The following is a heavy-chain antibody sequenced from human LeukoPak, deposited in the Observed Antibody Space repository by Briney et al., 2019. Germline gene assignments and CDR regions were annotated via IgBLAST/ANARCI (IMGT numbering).Heavy chain of an antibody. J-gene: IGHJ6*03. CDR1: GDSVSSNSAA. Sequence: SQTLSLTCAISGDSVSSNSAAWNWIRQSPSRGLEWLGRTYYRSKWYNDYAVSVKSRITINPDTSKNQFSLQLNSVTPEDTAVYYCAKGDIVVDYYYYYMDVWGKGTTVTVSS. V-gene: IGHV6-1*01. CDR2: TYYRSKWYN. CDR3: AKGDIVVDYYYYYMDV. D-gene: IGHD2-2*01.